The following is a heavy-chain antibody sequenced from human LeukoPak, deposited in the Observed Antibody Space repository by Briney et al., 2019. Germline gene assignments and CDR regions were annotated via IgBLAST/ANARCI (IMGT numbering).Heavy chain of an antibody. Sequence: GGSLRLSCAASGFTFSNYWMHWVRQAPGKGLVWVSRINSDGSSTAYADSVKGRFTISRDNAKNTLYLQMNSLRAEDTAVYYCARDYGRSRDYGMDVWGQGTTVTVSS. D-gene: IGHD3-10*01. CDR3: ARDYGRSRDYGMDV. CDR2: INSDGSST. V-gene: IGHV3-74*01. CDR1: GFTFSNYW. J-gene: IGHJ6*02.